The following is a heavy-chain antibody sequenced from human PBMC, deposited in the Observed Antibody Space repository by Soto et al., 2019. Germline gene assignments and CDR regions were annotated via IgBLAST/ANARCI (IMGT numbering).Heavy chain of an antibody. Sequence: SETLSLTCSVYGGSFSGYYWSWIRQPPGKGLEWIGEINHSGSTNYNPSLKSRVTISVDTSKNQFSLKLSSVTAADTAVYYCAGTDGVATEDYYYYGMEVWGQGTTVTVSS. V-gene: IGHV4-34*01. CDR1: GGSFSGYY. CDR2: INHSGST. D-gene: IGHD5-12*01. J-gene: IGHJ6*02. CDR3: AGTDGVATEDYYYYGMEV.